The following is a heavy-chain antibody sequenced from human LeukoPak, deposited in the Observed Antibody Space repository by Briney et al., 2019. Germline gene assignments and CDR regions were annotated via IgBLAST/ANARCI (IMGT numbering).Heavy chain of an antibody. V-gene: IGHV3-43*02. J-gene: IGHJ4*02. Sequence: GGSLRLSCAASGFTFDDYAIHWVRQAPGRGLEWVSLISGDGHTTYYADSVKGRFTVSRDNSKDSLYLQMNSLRSEDTALYYCAKVAYDSSGYGQHFFDYWGQGTLVTVSS. CDR2: ISGDGHTT. CDR3: AKVAYDSSGYGQHFFDY. CDR1: GFTFDDYA. D-gene: IGHD3-22*01.